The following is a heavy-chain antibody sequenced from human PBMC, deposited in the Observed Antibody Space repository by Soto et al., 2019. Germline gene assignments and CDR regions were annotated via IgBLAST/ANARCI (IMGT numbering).Heavy chain of an antibody. V-gene: IGHV4-59*08. CDR1: GGSISSDY. J-gene: IGHJ4*02. CDR2: IYYRGST. D-gene: IGHD6-19*01. CDR3: ARQRSSAWYFDY. Sequence: QVQLQESGPGLVQPSETLSLTCTVSGGSISSDYWSWIRQPPGKGLEWIGYIYYRGSTNYKPSLKSRVTMSVDTTKNHFSLKLSSVTAADTAVYYCARQRSSAWYFDYWGQGTLVTVSS.